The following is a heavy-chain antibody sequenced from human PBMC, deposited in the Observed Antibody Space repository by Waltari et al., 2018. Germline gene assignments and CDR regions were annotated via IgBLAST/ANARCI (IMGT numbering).Heavy chain of an antibody. CDR2: SSYTGAT. Sequence: QLQLQESGPRLVKPSETLSLTCTVPGCSLTSNRHYWGWIRQPPGQGLEWIGTSSYTGATYSSPSLKSRVTISRDTAKNQLALTLGSVTAADTALYYCATYIGASLGTAAFDVWGQGTMVTVSS. CDR1: GCSLTSNRHY. CDR3: ATYIGASLGTAAFDV. D-gene: IGHD5-12*01. V-gene: IGHV4-39*01. J-gene: IGHJ3*01.